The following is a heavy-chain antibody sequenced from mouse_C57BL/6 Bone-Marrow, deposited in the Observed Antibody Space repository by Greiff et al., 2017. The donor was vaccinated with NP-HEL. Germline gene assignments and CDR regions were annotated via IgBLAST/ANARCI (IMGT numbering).Heavy chain of an antibody. J-gene: IGHJ3*01. D-gene: IGHD1-1*01. V-gene: IGHV1-82*01. Sequence: QVQLQQSGPELVKPGASVKISCKASGYAFSSSWMNWVKQRPGKGLEWIGRIYPGDGDNNYNGKFKGKATLTADKSSSTAYMQLSSLTSEDSAVYFCARDYYGSSYAWFAYWGQGTLVTVSA. CDR3: ARDYYGSSYAWFAY. CDR1: GYAFSSSW. CDR2: IYPGDGDN.